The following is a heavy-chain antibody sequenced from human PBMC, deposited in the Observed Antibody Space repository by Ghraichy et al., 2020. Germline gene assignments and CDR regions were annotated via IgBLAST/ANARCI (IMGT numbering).Heavy chain of an antibody. J-gene: IGHJ6*02. D-gene: IGHD3-3*01. CDR1: GGSISSSNW. V-gene: IGHV4-4*02. Sequence: SQTLSLTCAVSGGSISSSNWWSWVRQPPGKGLEWIGEIYHSGSTNYNPSLKSRVTISVDKSKNQFSLKLSSVTAADTAVYYCAGRWVVLRSMNMDVWGQGTTVTVSS. CDR2: IYHSGST. CDR3: AGRWVVLRSMNMDV.